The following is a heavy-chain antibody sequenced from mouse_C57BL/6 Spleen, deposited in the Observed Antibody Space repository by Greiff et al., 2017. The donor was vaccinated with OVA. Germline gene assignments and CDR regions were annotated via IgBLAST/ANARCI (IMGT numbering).Heavy chain of an antibody. V-gene: IGHV1-69*01. CDR2: IDPSDSYT. Sequence: QVQLQQPGAELVMPGASVKLSCKASGYTFTSYWMHWVKPRPGQGLEWIGEIDPSDSYTNYNQKFKGKSTLTVDKSSSTAYMQLSSLTSEDSAVYYCARKGRDGYSWFAYWGQGTLVTVSA. J-gene: IGHJ3*01. CDR3: ARKGRDGYSWFAY. CDR1: GYTFTSYW. D-gene: IGHD2-3*01.